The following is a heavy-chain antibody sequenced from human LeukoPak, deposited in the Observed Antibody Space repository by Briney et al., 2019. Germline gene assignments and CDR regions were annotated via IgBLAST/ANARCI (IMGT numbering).Heavy chain of an antibody. D-gene: IGHD3-22*01. V-gene: IGHV4-38-2*02. CDR1: GYSISSGHY. Sequence: SETLSLTCTVSGYSISSGHYWGWIRQPPGERLEWIGSIYHSGSTYYNPSLKSRVTISVDTSKNQFSLKLSSVTAADTAVYYCARGGYDSRGYYYHFDYWGQGTLVTVSS. CDR3: ARGGYDSRGYYYHFDY. J-gene: IGHJ4*02. CDR2: IYHSGST.